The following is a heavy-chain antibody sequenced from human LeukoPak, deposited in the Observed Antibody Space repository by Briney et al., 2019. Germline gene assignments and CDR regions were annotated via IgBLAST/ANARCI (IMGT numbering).Heavy chain of an antibody. Sequence: PGGSLRLSCAASGFTFSSYEMNWVRQAPGKGLEWVSYISSSGSTIYYADSVKGRFTISRDNAKNSLYLQMNSLRAEDTAVYYCARDRQMATITGDAFDIWGQGTMVTVSS. J-gene: IGHJ3*02. D-gene: IGHD5-24*01. CDR1: GFTFSSYE. CDR3: ARDRQMATITGDAFDI. CDR2: ISSSGSTI. V-gene: IGHV3-48*03.